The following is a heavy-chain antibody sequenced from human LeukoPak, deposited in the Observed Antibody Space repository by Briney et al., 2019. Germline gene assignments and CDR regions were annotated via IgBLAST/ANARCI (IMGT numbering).Heavy chain of an antibody. V-gene: IGHV4-39*01. J-gene: IGHJ4*02. D-gene: IGHD3-10*01. Sequence: SETQSLTCNVSGGSISSSSYYWGWIRQPPGKGLEWIGSIYYSESHYCNPSLKSRVTISVDTSKNQFSMKLSSVTAADTAVYYCARRAMVRGVILFDYWGQGTLVTVSS. CDR1: GGSISSSSYY. CDR3: ARRAMVRGVILFDY. CDR2: IYYSESH.